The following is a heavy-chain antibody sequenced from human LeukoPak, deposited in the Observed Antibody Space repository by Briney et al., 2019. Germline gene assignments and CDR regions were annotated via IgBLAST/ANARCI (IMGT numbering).Heavy chain of an antibody. CDR1: GGSFSGYY. Sequence: SETLSLTCAVYGGSFSGYYWSWIRQPPGKGLEWIGEINHSGSTNYNPSLKSRVTISVDTSKNQFSLKLSSVTAADTAVYYCARGRKQAAQYCFDYWGQGTLVTVSS. J-gene: IGHJ4*02. V-gene: IGHV4-34*01. D-gene: IGHD6-6*01. CDR3: ARGRKQAAQYCFDY. CDR2: INHSGST.